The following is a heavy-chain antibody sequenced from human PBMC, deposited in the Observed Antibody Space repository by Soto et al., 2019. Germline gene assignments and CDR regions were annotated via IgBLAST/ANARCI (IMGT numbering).Heavy chain of an antibody. CDR2: INAGNGNT. D-gene: IGHD2-2*02. Sequence: ASVKVSCKASGYTFTSYAMHWVRQAPGQRLEWMGWINAGNGNTKYSQKLQGRVTMTTDTSTSTAYMELRSLRSDDTAVYFCARDLAYIREYWGQGTLVTVSS. CDR3: ARDLAYIREY. CDR1: GYTFTSYA. J-gene: IGHJ4*02. V-gene: IGHV1-3*01.